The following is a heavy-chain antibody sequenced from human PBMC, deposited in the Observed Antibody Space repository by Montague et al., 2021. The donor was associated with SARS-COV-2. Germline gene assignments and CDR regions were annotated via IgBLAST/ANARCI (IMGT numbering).Heavy chain of an antibody. CDR3: ATQPSDGAGYYYGMDV. CDR1: GFTFSSYS. V-gene: IGHV3-21*01. CDR2: ISSSSSYI. J-gene: IGHJ6*02. Sequence: SLRLSCAASGFTFSSYSMNWVRQAPGKGLEWVSSISSSSSYIYYXXSLRGRFTISRDNAKNSLYLQMNSLRAEDTAVYYCATQPSDGAGYYYGMDVWGQGTTVTVSS. D-gene: IGHD2-2*01.